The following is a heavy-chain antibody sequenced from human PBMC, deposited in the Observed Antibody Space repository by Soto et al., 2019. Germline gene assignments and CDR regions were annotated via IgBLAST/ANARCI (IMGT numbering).Heavy chain of an antibody. V-gene: IGHV4-39*01. CDR1: GGSISSSSYY. Sequence: SETLSLTCTVSGGSISSSSYYWGWIRQPPGKGLEWIASIYYSGSTYYNPSLKSRVTISVDTSKNQFSLRLTSVTAADTSVYYCATHQYYPIGGFDYWGQVTPVTASS. J-gene: IGHJ4*02. D-gene: IGHD3-10*01. CDR2: IYYSGST. CDR3: ATHQYYPIGGFDY.